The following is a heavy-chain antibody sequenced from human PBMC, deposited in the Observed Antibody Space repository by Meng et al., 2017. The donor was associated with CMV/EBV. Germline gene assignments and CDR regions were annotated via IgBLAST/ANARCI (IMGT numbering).Heavy chain of an antibody. V-gene: IGHV3-43D*03. CDR2: ISWDGGST. Sequence: GESLKISCAASGFTFDDYAMHWVRQAPGKGLEWVSLISWDGGSTYYADSVKGRFTISRDNAKNSLYLQMNSLRAEDTAVYYCARDSRIAAAGTFDYWGQGTLVTVSS. CDR3: ARDSRIAAAGTFDY. D-gene: IGHD6-13*01. J-gene: IGHJ4*02. CDR1: GFTFDDYA.